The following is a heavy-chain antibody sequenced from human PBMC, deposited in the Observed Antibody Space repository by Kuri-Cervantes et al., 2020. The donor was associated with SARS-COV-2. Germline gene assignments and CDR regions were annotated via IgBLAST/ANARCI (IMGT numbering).Heavy chain of an antibody. CDR1: GFLFSASA. Sequence: GGSLRLSCEVSGFLFSASAIHWVRQASGKGLEWVGRVRGKANNYATAYAASVKGRFTISRDDSKNMAYLQMNSLKTEDTAVYYCTTILGSGSMAGDAFDIWGQGTMVTVSS. V-gene: IGHV3-73*01. CDR3: TTILGSGSMAGDAFDI. D-gene: IGHD3-10*01. J-gene: IGHJ3*02. CDR2: VRGKANNYAT.